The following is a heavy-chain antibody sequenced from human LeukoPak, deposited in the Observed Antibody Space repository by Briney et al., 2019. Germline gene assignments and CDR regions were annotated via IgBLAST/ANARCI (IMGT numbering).Heavy chain of an antibody. V-gene: IGHV3-23*01. D-gene: IGHD3-3*01. CDR1: GFTFSSYA. CDR2: ISGSGGST. J-gene: IGHJ4*02. Sequence: GGSLRLSCAASGFTFSSYAMSWVRQAPGKGLEWVSAISGSGGSTYYADSVKGRFTISRDNSKNTLYLQMNSLRAEDTAVYYCAVLRFLEWSEGGFDYWGQGTLVTVSS. CDR3: AVLRFLEWSEGGFDY.